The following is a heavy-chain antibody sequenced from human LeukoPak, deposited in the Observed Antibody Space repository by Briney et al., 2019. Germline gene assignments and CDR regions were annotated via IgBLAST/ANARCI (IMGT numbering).Heavy chain of an antibody. CDR3: ARQGSLGWRIDAFDI. Sequence: PSETLSLTCSVSGGSISSSNYYWGWIRQPPGKGLEWIGSIYYSGSTYYSPSLQSRVTISVDRSKNQFSLKLSSVTAADTAVHYCARQGSLGWRIDAFDIWGQGTLATVS. D-gene: IGHD6-19*01. J-gene: IGHJ3*02. V-gene: IGHV4-39*01. CDR1: GGSISSSNYY. CDR2: IYYSGST.